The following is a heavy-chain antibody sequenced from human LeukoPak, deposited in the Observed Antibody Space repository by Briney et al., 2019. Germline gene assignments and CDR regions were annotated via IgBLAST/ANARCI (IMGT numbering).Heavy chain of an antibody. J-gene: IGHJ6*03. Sequence: SETLSLTCAVYGGSFSGYYWSWIRQPPGKGLEWIGEINHSGSTNYNPSLKSRVTISVDTSKNQFSLKLSSVTAADTAVYYCASIAARQNYYYYYMDVWGKGTTVTVSS. V-gene: IGHV4-34*01. D-gene: IGHD6-6*01. CDR1: GGSFSGYY. CDR2: INHSGST. CDR3: ASIAARQNYYYYYMDV.